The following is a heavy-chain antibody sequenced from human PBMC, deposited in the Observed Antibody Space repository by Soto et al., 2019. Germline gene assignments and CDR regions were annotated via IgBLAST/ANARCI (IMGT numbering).Heavy chain of an antibody. D-gene: IGHD3-10*01. CDR1: GFTFSSYA. J-gene: IGHJ4*02. Sequence: ASVKVSCAASGFTFSSYAMSWVRQAPGKGLEWVSAISGSGGSTYYADSVKGRFTISRDNSKNTLYLQMNSLRAEDTAVYYCAKEIGRQPRRPFDYWGQGTLVTVSS. CDR2: ISGSGGST. CDR3: AKEIGRQPRRPFDY. V-gene: IGHV3-23*01.